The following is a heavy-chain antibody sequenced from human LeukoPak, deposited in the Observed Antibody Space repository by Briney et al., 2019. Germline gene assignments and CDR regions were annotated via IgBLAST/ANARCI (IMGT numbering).Heavy chain of an antibody. CDR3: ARVSESGTYYYYMDV. J-gene: IGHJ6*03. CDR2: IYHSGST. Sequence: SETLSLTCTVSGGSINSYYWSWIRQPPGKGLEWIGTIYHSGSTYYNPSLKSRITISLNTSKNQFSLRLSSITAADTAVYYCARVSESGTYYYYMDVWGKGTTVTVSS. CDR1: GGSINSYY. V-gene: IGHV4-59*08. D-gene: IGHD1-26*01.